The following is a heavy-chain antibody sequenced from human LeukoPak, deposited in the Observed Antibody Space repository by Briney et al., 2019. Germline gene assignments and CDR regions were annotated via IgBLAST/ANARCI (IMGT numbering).Heavy chain of an antibody. V-gene: IGHV1-69*01. CDR1: GGTFSSYA. J-gene: IGHJ6*02. CDR3: ATSVATIFNDYGDYGYYGMDV. D-gene: IGHD5-12*01. CDR2: IIPIFGTA. Sequence: SVKVSCKASGGTFSSYAISWVRQAPGQGLEWMGGIIPIFGTANYAQKFQGRVTITADESTSTAYMELSSLRSEDTAVYYCATSVATIFNDYGDYGYYGMDVWGQGTTVTVSS.